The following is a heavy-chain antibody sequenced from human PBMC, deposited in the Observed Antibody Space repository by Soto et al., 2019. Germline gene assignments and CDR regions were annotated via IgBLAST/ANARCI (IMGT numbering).Heavy chain of an antibody. D-gene: IGHD4-17*01. CDR2: ISYDGSNK. J-gene: IGHJ4*02. CDR1: GFTFSSYA. Sequence: QVQLVESGGGVVQPGRSLRLSCAASGFTFSSYAMHWVRQAPGKGLEWVAVISYDGSNKYYADSLKGRFTISRDNSKNTLYLQMNSLRAEDTAVYYCAREVIRDYGDYEAPGDYWGQGTLVTVSS. CDR3: AREVIRDYGDYEAPGDY. V-gene: IGHV3-30-3*01.